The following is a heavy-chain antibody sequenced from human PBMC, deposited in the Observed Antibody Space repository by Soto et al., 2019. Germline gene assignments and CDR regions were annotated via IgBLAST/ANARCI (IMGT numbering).Heavy chain of an antibody. V-gene: IGHV1-3*01. CDR3: ARSRIAVAGTKGFDP. Sequence: ASVKVSCKPSGYTFTSYAMHWVRQAPGQRLEWMGWINAGNGNTKYSQKFQGRVTITRDTSASTAYMELSSLRSEDTAVYYCARSRIAVAGTKGFDPWGQGALVTVSS. D-gene: IGHD6-19*01. J-gene: IGHJ5*02. CDR1: GYTFTSYA. CDR2: INAGNGNT.